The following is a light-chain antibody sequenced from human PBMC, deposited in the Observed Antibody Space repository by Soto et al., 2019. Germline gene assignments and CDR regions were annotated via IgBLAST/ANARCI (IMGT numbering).Light chain of an antibody. J-gene: IGKJ2*01. CDR2: GAS. CDR1: QSVSSSY. Sequence: EIVLTQSPGTLSLSPGERATLSCRASQSVSSSYLAWYQQKPGQAPRLLIYGASSRATGIPDRFSGSGSGTDFTVTISRLEPEDFAVYDWQQYGSSPPIYTFGQGTKLEIK. CDR3: QQYGSSPPIYT. V-gene: IGKV3-20*01.